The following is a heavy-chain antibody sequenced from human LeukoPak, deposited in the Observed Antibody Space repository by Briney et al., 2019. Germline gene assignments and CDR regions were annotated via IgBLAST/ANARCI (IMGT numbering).Heavy chain of an antibody. J-gene: IGHJ5*02. D-gene: IGHD3-10*01. V-gene: IGHV4-39*07. CDR1: GGSISSSSYY. CDR3: ARVGGRLVRGIVSSVSWFDP. CDR2: IYYSGST. Sequence: SETLSLTCTVSGGSISSSSYYWGWIRQPPGKGLEWIGSIYYSGSTYYNPSLKSRVTISVDTSKNQFSLKLSSVTAADTAVYYCARVGGRLVRGIVSSVSWFDPWGQGTLVTVSS.